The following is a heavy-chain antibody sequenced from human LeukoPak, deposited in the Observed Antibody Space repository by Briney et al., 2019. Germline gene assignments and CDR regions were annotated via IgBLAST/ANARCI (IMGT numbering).Heavy chain of an antibody. D-gene: IGHD6-19*01. J-gene: IGHJ4*02. CDR3: ARDSSGWYRLVDF. CDR1: GFTFEEHA. CDR2: ITWNSGRI. Sequence: GGSLRLSCAASGFTFEEHAMHWVRQAPGKGLEWVSSITWNSGRIAYADSVKGRFTISRDNAKNSLYLQMNSLRAEDTAVYYCARDSSGWYRLVDFWGQGTLVTVSS. V-gene: IGHV3-9*01.